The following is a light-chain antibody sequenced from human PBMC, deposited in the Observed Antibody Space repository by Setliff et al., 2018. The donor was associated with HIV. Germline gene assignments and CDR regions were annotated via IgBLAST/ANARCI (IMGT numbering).Light chain of an antibody. V-gene: IGLV1-44*01. CDR1: NSNIGSRT. J-gene: IGLJ1*01. CDR3: AAWDDSLSGLV. Sequence: QSALTQPPSASATPGQRVTISCSGSNSNIGSRTVNWYQKLPGTAPKLLIYGNNQRPSGVPDRFSGSQSGTSASLAISGLQSEDEADYYCAAWDDSLSGLVFGTGTKVTVL. CDR2: GNN.